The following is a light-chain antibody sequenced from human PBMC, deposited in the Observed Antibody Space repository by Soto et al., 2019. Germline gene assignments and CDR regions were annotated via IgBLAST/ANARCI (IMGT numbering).Light chain of an antibody. Sequence: EMVMTQSPATLSVSPGERATLSCRASQSVSSNLAWYQQKPGQAPRLLIFDASNRATGIPVRFSGSGSGTDFTLTVSSLEPEDFAVYYCQQRGDWPPITFGQGTRLEIK. CDR1: QSVSSN. CDR2: DAS. V-gene: IGKV3-11*01. J-gene: IGKJ5*01. CDR3: QQRGDWPPIT.